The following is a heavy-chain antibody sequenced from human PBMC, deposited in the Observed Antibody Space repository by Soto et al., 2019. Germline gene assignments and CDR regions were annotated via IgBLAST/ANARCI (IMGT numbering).Heavy chain of an antibody. J-gene: IGHJ4*02. D-gene: IGHD3-10*01. V-gene: IGHV1-3*01. CDR3: ARELVELLWFGESRLVDY. CDR2: INAGNGNT. Sequence: QVQLVQSGAEVKKPGASVKVSCKASGYTFTSYAMHWVRQAPGQRLEWMGWINAGNGNTKYSQKFQGRVTITRDTSASTAYMELSSLRSEDTAVYYCARELVELLWFGESRLVDYWRQGTLVTVSS. CDR1: GYTFTSYA.